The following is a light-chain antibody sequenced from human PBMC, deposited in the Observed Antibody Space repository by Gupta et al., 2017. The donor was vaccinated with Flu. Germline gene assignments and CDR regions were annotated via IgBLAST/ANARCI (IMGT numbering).Light chain of an antibody. J-gene: IGLJ3*02. V-gene: IGLV3-25*02. CDR3: QSADSSGTYLWV. CDR1: ALPKQY. Sequence: YGLTQPPSFSLSPGKRARIPSSGAALPKQYAYWYQQKQGQAPVLVIYKDSERPSGIPERFSGASSGTTGTLTISGVQAEDEADYYCQSADSSGTYLWVFGGGTKLTVL. CDR2: KDS.